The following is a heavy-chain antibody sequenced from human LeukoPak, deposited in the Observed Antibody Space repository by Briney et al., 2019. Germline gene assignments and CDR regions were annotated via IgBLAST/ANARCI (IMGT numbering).Heavy chain of an antibody. D-gene: IGHD2-15*01. V-gene: IGHV3-48*04. J-gene: IGHJ6*02. CDR2: ISSSSTSI. Sequence: QPGGSLRLSCAASGFTFISYGLNWVRQAPGKGLEWVSYISSSSTSIYYADSVKGRFTISRDNAKNSLYLQMNSLRAEDTAVYYCARLAVVAATEDPYYYKYGMDVWGQGTTVTVSS. CDR1: GFTFISYG. CDR3: ARLAVVAATEDPYYYKYGMDV.